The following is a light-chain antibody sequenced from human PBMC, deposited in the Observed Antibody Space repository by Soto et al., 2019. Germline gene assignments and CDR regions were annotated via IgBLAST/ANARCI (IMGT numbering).Light chain of an antibody. CDR3: QQTYGTLYT. V-gene: IGKV1-39*01. CDR1: QSISRH. J-gene: IGKJ2*01. Sequence: DIQMTQSPSSLSASVGDRVTITCRASQSISRHLNWYQQKPGKAPKLLIYGASTLQSGVPSRFSGSGSGPEFTLTISSLQPEDFASYYCQQTYGTLYTFGQGTKLEIK. CDR2: GAS.